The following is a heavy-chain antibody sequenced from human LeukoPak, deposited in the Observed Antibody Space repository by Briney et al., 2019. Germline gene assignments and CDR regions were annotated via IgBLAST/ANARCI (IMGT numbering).Heavy chain of an antibody. D-gene: IGHD4-23*01. CDR2: ISASGSAT. CDR3: AKALYGGHDY. CDR1: GFIFSNYG. Sequence: GGSLRLSCAASGFIFSNYGMNWVRQAPGKGLEWVAAISASGSATSYADSVRGRFTISRDNSKSTLSLQMNSLRAEDTAVYYCAKALYGGHDYWGQGTLVTVSS. V-gene: IGHV3-23*01. J-gene: IGHJ4*02.